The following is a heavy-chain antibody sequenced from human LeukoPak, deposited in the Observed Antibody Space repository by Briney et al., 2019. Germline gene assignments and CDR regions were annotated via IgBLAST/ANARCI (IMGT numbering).Heavy chain of an antibody. CDR3: ASRARNWGYWYFDL. J-gene: IGHJ2*01. Sequence: SETLSLTCDVSGGSVTSTNWWTWFRQPPGKGLEWIGEVHLDGRTNYNPSLKSRLVMSADLPENHISLKLTSVTAADTAVYYCASRARNWGYWYFDLWGRGTLVTVSS. CDR1: GGSVTSTNW. CDR2: VHLDGRT. D-gene: IGHD7-27*01. V-gene: IGHV4-4*02.